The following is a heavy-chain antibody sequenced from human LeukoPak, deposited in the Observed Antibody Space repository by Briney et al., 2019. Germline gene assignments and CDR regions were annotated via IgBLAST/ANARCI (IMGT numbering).Heavy chain of an antibody. J-gene: IGHJ4*02. CDR1: GGSFSGYY. CDR3: ARYSPGTYGDYDAAFDY. CDR2: IYYSGST. D-gene: IGHD4-17*01. V-gene: IGHV4-59*01. Sequence: PSETLSLTCAVYGGSFSGYYWSWIRQPPGKGLEWIGYIYYSGSTNYNPSLKSRVTISVDTSKNQFSLKLSSVTAADTAVYYCARYSPGTYGDYDAAFDYWGQGTLVTVSS.